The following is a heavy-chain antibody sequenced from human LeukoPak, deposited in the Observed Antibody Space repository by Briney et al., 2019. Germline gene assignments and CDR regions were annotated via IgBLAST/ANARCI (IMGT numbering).Heavy chain of an antibody. Sequence: GRSLRLSCSASGFNFGTYAMHWVRQAPGKGLEWVAVIFDERNKFVADSVKGRFTISRDNFKNTLYLQMNSLRDEDTAIYYCARDPIAAEPDYFDYWGQGLLVTVSS. D-gene: IGHD6-25*01. J-gene: IGHJ4*02. V-gene: IGHV3-30*04. CDR1: GFNFGTYA. CDR3: ARDPIAAEPDYFDY. CDR2: IFDERNK.